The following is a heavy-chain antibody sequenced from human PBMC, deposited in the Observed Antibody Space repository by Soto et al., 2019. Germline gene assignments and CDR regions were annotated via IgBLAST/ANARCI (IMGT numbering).Heavy chain of an antibody. Sequence: QVQLQESGPGLVKPSQTLSLSCTVSGGSLSSGGYYWSWIRQHPGKGLEWIGFSYYSGSTYYNPSLKSRVTISVDTSQNQFSLKLSSVTAADTAVYYCARETQRGYSGYFDSWGQGTLVTVSS. V-gene: IGHV4-31*03. CDR3: ARETQRGYSGYFDS. CDR1: GGSLSSGGYY. D-gene: IGHD5-12*01. CDR2: SYYSGST. J-gene: IGHJ4*02.